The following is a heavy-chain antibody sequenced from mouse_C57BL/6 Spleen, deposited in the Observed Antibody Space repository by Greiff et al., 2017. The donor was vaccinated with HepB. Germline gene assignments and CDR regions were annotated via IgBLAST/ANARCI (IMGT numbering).Heavy chain of an antibody. V-gene: IGHV5-4*01. CDR1: GFTFSSYA. CDR2: ISDGGSYT. D-gene: IGHD4-1*01. CDR3: ARERLGRGAMDY. Sequence: EVKLVESGGGLVKPGGSLKLSCAASGFTFSSYAMSWVRQTPEKRLEWVATISDGGSYTYYPDNVKGRFTISRDNAKNHLYLQMSHLKSEDTAMYYCARERLGRGAMDYWGQGTSVTVSS. J-gene: IGHJ4*01.